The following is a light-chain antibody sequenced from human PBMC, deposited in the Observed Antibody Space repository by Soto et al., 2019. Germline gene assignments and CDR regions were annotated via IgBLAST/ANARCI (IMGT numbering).Light chain of an antibody. CDR1: QNINSG. Sequence: DIQMTQSPSTLSASVGDRVTITCRASQNINSGLAWYQQKAGKAPNLLIYKASTSEAGVPFRFSGSGFGTEFTLTISSLQPDDSATYYCQQFKSYPVTFGQGTRLEIK. V-gene: IGKV1-5*03. CDR3: QQFKSYPVT. J-gene: IGKJ5*01. CDR2: KAS.